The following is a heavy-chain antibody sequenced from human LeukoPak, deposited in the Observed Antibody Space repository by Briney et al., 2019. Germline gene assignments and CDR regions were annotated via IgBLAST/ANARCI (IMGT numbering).Heavy chain of an antibody. CDR1: GFTFSSYS. CDR2: ISSSSSYI. Sequence: GGSLRLSCAASGFTFSSYSMNWVRQAPGKGLEWVSSISSSSSYIYYADSVKGRFTISRDNAKNSLYLQMNSLRAEDTTVYYCARGNVYGDYVDYWGQGTLVTVSS. CDR3: ARGNVYGDYVDY. J-gene: IGHJ4*02. D-gene: IGHD4-17*01. V-gene: IGHV3-21*01.